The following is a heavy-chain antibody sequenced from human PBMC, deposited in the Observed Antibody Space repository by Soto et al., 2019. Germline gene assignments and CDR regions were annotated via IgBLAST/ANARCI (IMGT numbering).Heavy chain of an antibody. V-gene: IGHV1-18*01. CDR2: ISAYNGNT. CDR3: ARATPRRDGYNFGYYYYGMDV. D-gene: IGHD5-12*01. J-gene: IGHJ6*02. CDR1: GYTFTSYG. Sequence: ASVKVSCKASGYTFTSYGISWVRQAPGQGLEWMGWISAYNGNTNYAQKLQGRVTMTTDTSTSTAYMELRSLRSDDTAVYYCARATPRRDGYNFGYYYYGMDVWGQGTTVTVSS.